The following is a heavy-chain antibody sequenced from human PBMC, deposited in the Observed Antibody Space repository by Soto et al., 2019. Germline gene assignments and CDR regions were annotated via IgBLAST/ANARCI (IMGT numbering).Heavy chain of an antibody. J-gene: IGHJ4*02. V-gene: IGHV3-30-3*01. CDR2: ISRDGSSK. CDR1: GFTFSRYA. Sequence: QVHLVESGGGVVQPGGSLRLSCVASGFTFSRYAMHCVRQAPGHGLEWVAVISRDGSSKYYGDSVKGRFTVSRDNSNNTLYLSITSLRPDDTAVFDCALSRNGAVPDSINFWGQGTLVTVSS. D-gene: IGHD2-8*01. CDR3: ALSRNGAVPDSINF.